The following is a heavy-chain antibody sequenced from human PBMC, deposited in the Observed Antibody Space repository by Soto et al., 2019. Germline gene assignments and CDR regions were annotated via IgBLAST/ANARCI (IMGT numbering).Heavy chain of an antibody. CDR2: INGGGGT. CDR3: VGGGLSYFDY. V-gene: IGHV3-48*04. Sequence: VQLVESGGGVVQPGRSLRLSCVASGFTFSSYGIHWVRQAPGKGLEWLSYINGGGGTYYADSVKGRFTISRDNAKNSLYLQMSSLRAEDTAVYFCVGGGLSYFDYWGQGALVTVSS. D-gene: IGHD3-16*01. J-gene: IGHJ4*02. CDR1: GFTFSSYG.